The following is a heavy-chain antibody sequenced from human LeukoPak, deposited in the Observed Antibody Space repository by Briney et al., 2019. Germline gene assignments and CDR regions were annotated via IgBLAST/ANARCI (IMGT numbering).Heavy chain of an antibody. CDR2: IYYSGST. CDR1: GGSISSYY. D-gene: IGHD3-10*01. V-gene: IGHV4-59*01. CDR3: ARAPLGLWFGESTHFDY. J-gene: IGHJ4*02. Sequence: SETLSLTCTVSGGSISSYYWSWIRQPPGKGLEWIGYIYYSGSTNYNPSLKSRVTISVDTSKNQFSLKLSSVTAADTAVYYCARAPLGLWFGESTHFDYWGQGTLVTVSS.